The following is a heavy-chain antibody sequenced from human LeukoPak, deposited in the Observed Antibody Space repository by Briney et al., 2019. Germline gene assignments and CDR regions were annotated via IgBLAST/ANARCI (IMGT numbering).Heavy chain of an antibody. CDR1: GGSISIYY. Sequence: PSETLSLTCTVSGGSISIYYWSWIRQPAGKGLEWIGRIYTSGSTNYNPSLKSRVTMSVDTSKNQFSLKLSSVTAADTAVYYCAREPRYCSSTSYYFDAFDIWGQGTMVTVSS. V-gene: IGHV4-4*07. CDR3: AREPRYCSSTSYYFDAFDI. J-gene: IGHJ3*02. D-gene: IGHD2-2*01. CDR2: IYTSGST.